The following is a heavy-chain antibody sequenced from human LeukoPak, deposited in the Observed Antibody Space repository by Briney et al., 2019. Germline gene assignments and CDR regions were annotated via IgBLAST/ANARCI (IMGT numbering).Heavy chain of an antibody. V-gene: IGHV1-3*01. D-gene: IGHD6-13*01. CDR3: ARVSRLLSRFSTPYYFDY. CDR1: GYTFTSYG. J-gene: IGHJ4*02. Sequence: ASVKVSCKASGYTFTSYGIHWLRQAPGPRLEWMRWINGDNGNTKYSQKFQGRVTITRDTSASTAYMELSSLRSEDTAVYYCARVSRLLSRFSTPYYFDYWGQGTLVTVSS. CDR2: INGDNGNT.